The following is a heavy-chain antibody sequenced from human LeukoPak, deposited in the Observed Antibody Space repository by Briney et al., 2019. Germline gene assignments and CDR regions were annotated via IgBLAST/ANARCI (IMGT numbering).Heavy chain of an antibody. J-gene: IGHJ4*02. CDR3: AGGVTIVRGTSKHFDY. D-gene: IGHD3-10*01. CDR1: GGSISSYY. Sequence: SETLSLTCTVSGGSISSYYWSWIRQPPGKGLKWIGRVYTSGSTNYNPSLESRVTISVDTSKNQFSLNLSSVTAADTAVYYCAGGVTIVRGTSKHFDYWGQGTLVTVSS. V-gene: IGHV4-4*08. CDR2: VYTSGST.